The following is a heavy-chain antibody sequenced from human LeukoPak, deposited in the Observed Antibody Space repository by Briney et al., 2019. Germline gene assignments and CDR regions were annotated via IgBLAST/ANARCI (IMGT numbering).Heavy chain of an antibody. CDR2: ISYTGST. J-gene: IGHJ4*02. CDR3: ARAVTGTSMVDY. D-gene: IGHD6-19*01. CDR1: GGSIGDDS. Sequence: SEPLSLTCGVSGGSIGDDSWSCIRLAPGKGLEGIGYISYTGSTSYNPSLRNRVTISLHTSENQFSLRLTSVTAADTAVYYCARAVTGTSMVDYWGQGTLVAVSS. V-gene: IGHV4-59*08.